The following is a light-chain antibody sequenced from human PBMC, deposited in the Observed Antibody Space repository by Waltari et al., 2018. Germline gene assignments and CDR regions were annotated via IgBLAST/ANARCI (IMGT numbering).Light chain of an antibody. Sequence: DIQMTQSPSTLSASVGDRVTITCRASQSISSWLAWYQQKPGKAPKRLLYDASSLQIGVPSRFSASGSGTDFTLTISSLQPDDFATYYCQHYKTYPWTFGQGTKVDLK. CDR1: QSISSW. CDR3: QHYKTYPWT. CDR2: DAS. V-gene: IGKV1-5*01. J-gene: IGKJ1*01.